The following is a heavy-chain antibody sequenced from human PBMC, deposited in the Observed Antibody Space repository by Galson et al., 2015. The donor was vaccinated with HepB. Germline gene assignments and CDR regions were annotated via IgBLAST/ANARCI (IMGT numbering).Heavy chain of an antibody. D-gene: IGHD3-3*01. V-gene: IGHV6-1*01. CDR2: TYYRSKWYN. CDR3: ARDRSDVWSGYYYYGMDV. Sequence: CAISGDSVSSNSAAWNWIRQSPSRGLEWLGRTYYRSKWYNDYAVSVKSRITINPDTSKNQFSLQLNSVTPEDTAVYYRARDRSDVWSGYYYYGMDVWGQGTTVTVSS. CDR1: GDSVSSNSAA. J-gene: IGHJ6*02.